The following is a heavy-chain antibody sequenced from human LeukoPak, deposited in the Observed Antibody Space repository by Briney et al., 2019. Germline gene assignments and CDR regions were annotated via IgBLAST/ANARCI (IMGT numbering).Heavy chain of an antibody. V-gene: IGHV1-24*01. CDR1: GYTFTGYY. CDR2: FDPEDGET. CDR3: ASGIAAAGTCY. D-gene: IGHD6-13*01. J-gene: IGHJ4*02. Sequence: ASVKVSCKASGYTFTGYYMHWVRQAPGKGLEWMGGFDPEDGETIYAQKFQGRVTMTEDTSTDTAYMELSSLRSEDTAVYYCASGIAAAGTCYWGQGTLVTVSS.